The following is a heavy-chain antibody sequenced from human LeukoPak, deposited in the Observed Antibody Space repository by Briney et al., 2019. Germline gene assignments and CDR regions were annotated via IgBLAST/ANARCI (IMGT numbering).Heavy chain of an antibody. V-gene: IGHV1-8*03. D-gene: IGHD2-2*01. CDR2: MNPNSGKT. CDR1: GYTFTSYD. J-gene: IGHJ6*03. CDR3: ASSSTSYYYYMDV. Sequence: ASVKVSCKPSGYTFTSYDINWVRQATGQGLEWMGWMNPNSGKTGYAQKFQGRVTITRNTSISTAYMELSSLRSEDTDVYYCASSSTSYYYYMDVWGKGTTVTVSS.